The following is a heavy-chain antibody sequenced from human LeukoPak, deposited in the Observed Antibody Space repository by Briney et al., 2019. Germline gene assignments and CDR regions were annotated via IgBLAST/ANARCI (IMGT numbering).Heavy chain of an antibody. CDR1: GGSISSYY. Sequence: ASETLSLTCTVSGGSISSYYWSWIRQPPGKGLEWIGYIYYSGSTNYNPSLKSRVTISVDTSKNQFSLKLSSVTAADTAVYYCARVPPRYYYDSSGYYFDYWGQGTLVTVSS. D-gene: IGHD3-22*01. J-gene: IGHJ4*02. V-gene: IGHV4-59*01. CDR2: IYYSGST. CDR3: ARVPPRYYYDSSGYYFDY.